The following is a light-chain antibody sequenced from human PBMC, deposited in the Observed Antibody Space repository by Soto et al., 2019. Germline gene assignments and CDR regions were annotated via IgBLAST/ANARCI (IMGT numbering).Light chain of an antibody. V-gene: IGKV2-40*01. CDR3: MQRIEFPLT. Sequence: DIVMTQTPLSLTVTPGEPASISCRSSQSLLDSDDGNTYLDWYLQKPGQSPQLLIYTVSYRASGVPDRFSGSGSGTDFTLKISRVEAEDVGVYYRMQRIEFPLTFGGGTKVEIK. CDR1: QSLLDSDDGNTY. CDR2: TVS. J-gene: IGKJ4*01.